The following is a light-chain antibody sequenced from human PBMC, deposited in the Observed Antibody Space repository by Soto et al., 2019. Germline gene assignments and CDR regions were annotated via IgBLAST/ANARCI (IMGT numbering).Light chain of an antibody. CDR1: SSDVGGYNY. CDR3: SSYTSSSTLDVV. Sequence: QSALTQPASVSGSPGQSITISCTGTSSDVGGYNYVSWYQHHPGKAPKLMIYDVINRPSGVSNRFSGSKSGNTASLTISGLQAEDEADYYCSSYTSSSTLDVVFGGGTKLTVL. V-gene: IGLV2-14*03. CDR2: DVI. J-gene: IGLJ2*01.